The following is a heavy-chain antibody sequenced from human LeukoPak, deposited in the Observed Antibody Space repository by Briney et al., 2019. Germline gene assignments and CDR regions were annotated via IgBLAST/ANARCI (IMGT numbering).Heavy chain of an antibody. CDR1: SGSISSYY. CDR3: ARQEYIAAPLDY. CDR2: INHSGDT. V-gene: IGHV4-34*01. Sequence: SETLSLTCSVSSGSISSYYWSWIRQPPGKGLEWIGEINHSGDTNYNPSLKSRVTISVDTSKNQFSLKLSSVTAADTAVYYCARQEYIAAPLDYWGQGTLVTVSS. J-gene: IGHJ4*02. D-gene: IGHD6-13*01.